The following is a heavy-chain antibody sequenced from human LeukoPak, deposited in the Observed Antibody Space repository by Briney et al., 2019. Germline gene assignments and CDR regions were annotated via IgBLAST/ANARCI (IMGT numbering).Heavy chain of an antibody. J-gene: IGHJ4*02. CDR2: IYTSGST. V-gene: IGHV4-4*07. CDR3: ARSRPFYSGSYYFDY. Sequence: PSETLSLPCTVSGGSISSYYWSWIRQPAGKGLEWIGRIYTSGSTNYNPSLKSRVTMSVDTSKNQFSLKLSSVTAADTAVYYCARSRPFYSGSYYFDYWGQGTLVTVSS. D-gene: IGHD1-26*01. CDR1: GGSISSYY.